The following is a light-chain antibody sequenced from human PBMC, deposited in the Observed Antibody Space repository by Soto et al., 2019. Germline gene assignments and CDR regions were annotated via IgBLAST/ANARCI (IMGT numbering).Light chain of an antibody. Sequence: QSALTQPPSASGSPGQSVTISCTGTSSDVGGYHYVSWYQQHPGKAPKLIMYEVSTRPSGVPDRFSGSKSGNTASLTVSGLQAEDEADYYCSSYAGSNNLVFGGGTKVTVL. CDR2: EVS. J-gene: IGLJ2*01. CDR3: SSYAGSNNLV. CDR1: SSDVGGYHY. V-gene: IGLV2-8*01.